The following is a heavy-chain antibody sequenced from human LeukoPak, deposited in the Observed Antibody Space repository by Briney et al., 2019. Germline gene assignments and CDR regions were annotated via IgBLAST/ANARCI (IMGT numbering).Heavy chain of an antibody. J-gene: IGHJ3*02. CDR2: IYYSGST. CDR1: GGSISSSSYY. Sequence: PSETLSLTCTVSGGSISSSSYYWGWIRQPPGKGLEWIGSIYYSGSTYYNPSLKSRVTISVDTSKNQFSLKLSSVTAADTALYYCARYPFDSSAPPRDAFDIWGQGTMVTVSS. D-gene: IGHD3-22*01. CDR3: ARYPFDSSAPPRDAFDI. V-gene: IGHV4-39*01.